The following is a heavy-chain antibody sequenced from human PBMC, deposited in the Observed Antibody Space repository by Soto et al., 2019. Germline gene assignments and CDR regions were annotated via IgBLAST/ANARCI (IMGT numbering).Heavy chain of an antibody. J-gene: IGHJ6*03. Sequence: PSETLSLTCTVSGGSISSSSYYWGWIRQPPGEGLEWIGSIYYSGSTYYNPSLKSRVTISVDTSKNQFSLKLSSVTAADTAVYYCAREYYGDYYYYMDVWGKGTTVTVSS. V-gene: IGHV4-39*02. CDR2: IYYSGST. D-gene: IGHD4-17*01. CDR3: AREYYGDYYYYMDV. CDR1: GGSISSSSYY.